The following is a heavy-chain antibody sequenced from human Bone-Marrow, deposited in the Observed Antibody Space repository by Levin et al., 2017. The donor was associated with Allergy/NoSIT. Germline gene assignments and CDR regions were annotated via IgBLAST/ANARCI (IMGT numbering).Heavy chain of an antibody. J-gene: IGHJ4*02. CDR1: GASITSGDHY. D-gene: IGHD3-10*01. CDR3: ASLSYYYGAGTHPDEDY. Sequence: ALETLSLTCSVSGASITSGDHYWSWIRQSPGKGLEWIGYIYYSGSTYYNPSLMTRITISLDPSKNHFSLKLRSVTVADTAVYYCASLSYYYGAGTHPDEDYWGQGALVIVSS. V-gene: IGHV4-30-4*01. CDR2: IYYSGST.